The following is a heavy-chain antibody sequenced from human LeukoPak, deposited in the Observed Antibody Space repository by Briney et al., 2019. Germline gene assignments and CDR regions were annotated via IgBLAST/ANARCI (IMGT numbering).Heavy chain of an antibody. Sequence: ASVKVSCKASGYSFGSFGINWVRQAPGQGLEWMGWISAYNGDTNYAQKLQGRVTMTTDTSTNTAYMDLMSLRSDDTAVYYCARGGYYGSGSFPDYWGQEPWSPSPQ. CDR1: GYSFGSFG. J-gene: IGHJ4*01. CDR2: ISAYNGDT. V-gene: IGHV1-18*01. D-gene: IGHD3-10*01. CDR3: ARGGYYGSGSFPDY.